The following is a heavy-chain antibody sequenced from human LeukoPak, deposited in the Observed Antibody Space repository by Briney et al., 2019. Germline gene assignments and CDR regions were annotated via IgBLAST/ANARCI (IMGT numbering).Heavy chain of an antibody. Sequence: PSETLSLTCTLSRDSINRDGYHSTWIRQHPGKGLEWIGYIHYSGSTSYNPSLQSRVSISLDSSQNQFSLNLHSVTAADTAVYYCARDFTKTASPDAFDFWGQGTLVIVSS. V-gene: IGHV4-31*02. CDR2: IHYSGST. CDR1: RDSINRDGYH. CDR3: ARDFTKTASPDAFDF. D-gene: IGHD1-1*01. J-gene: IGHJ3*01.